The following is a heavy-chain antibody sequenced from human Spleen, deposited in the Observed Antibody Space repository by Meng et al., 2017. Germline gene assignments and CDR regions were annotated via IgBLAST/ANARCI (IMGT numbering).Heavy chain of an antibody. D-gene: IGHD6-13*01. Sequence: QPQLQESGPGLVRPSEALSLTCSVSGGSISTSGYYWGWIRQPQGKGLEWIGSIGHSGFTYYTPSLKSRVTVSIDTSRNQFSLWLTSVTAANTAVYYCVRSSTWVRTGFDPWGQGTLVTVSS. CDR2: IGHSGFT. J-gene: IGHJ5*02. CDR1: GGSISTSGYY. CDR3: VRSSTWVRTGFDP. V-gene: IGHV4-39*01.